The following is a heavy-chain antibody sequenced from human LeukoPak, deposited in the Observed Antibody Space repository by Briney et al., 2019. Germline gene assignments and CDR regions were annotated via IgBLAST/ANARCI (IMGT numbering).Heavy chain of an antibody. CDR2: ITGSGGHT. J-gene: IGHJ1*01. V-gene: IGHV3-23*01. D-gene: IGHD2-2*02. CDR3: ATIPLKGSEYFPR. CDR1: GFTFSTYG. Sequence: GGSLRLSCAASGFTFSTYGMSWVRQAPGKGLEWVSVITGSGGHTVYADSVKGRFTISRDNSNNTLYLQMNSLRAEDTAIYYCATIPLKGSEYFPRWGQGTLVTVSS.